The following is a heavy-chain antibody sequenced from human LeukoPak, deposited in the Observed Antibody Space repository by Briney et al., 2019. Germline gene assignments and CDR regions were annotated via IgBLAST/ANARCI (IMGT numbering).Heavy chain of an antibody. CDR1: GGSFSGSY. D-gene: IGHD1-1*01. J-gene: IGHJ2*01. Sequence: KPSETLSLTCAVYGGSFSGSYWSWIRQPPGKGLEWIGEITHSGSTNYNPSLKSRLTISVDTSKNQFSLKLNSVTAADTAVYYCARRHAYRGNDPKWHFDLWGRGTLVTVSS. CDR2: ITHSGST. CDR3: ARRHAYRGNDPKWHFDL. V-gene: IGHV4-34*01.